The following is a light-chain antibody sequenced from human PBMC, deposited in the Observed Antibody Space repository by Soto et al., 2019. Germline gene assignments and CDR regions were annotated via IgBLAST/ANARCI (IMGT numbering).Light chain of an antibody. CDR2: DTS. J-gene: IGKJ5*01. Sequence: EIVLTQSPATLSLSPGERTTLSCRASQSISSYLAWYQQKPGQTPRLLIYDTSNRATGIPARFSGSGSGTDFTLTIGSLEPEDFALYYGQQRSDWPITFGQGTRLEIK. CDR3: QQRSDWPIT. V-gene: IGKV3-11*01. CDR1: QSISSY.